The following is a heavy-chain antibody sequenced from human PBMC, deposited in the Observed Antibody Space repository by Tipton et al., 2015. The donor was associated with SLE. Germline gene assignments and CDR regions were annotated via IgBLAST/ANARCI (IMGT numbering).Heavy chain of an antibody. CDR3: GVVH. V-gene: IGHV3-30*02. CDR2: TGSNRGDD. J-gene: IGHJ4*02. Sequence: SLRLSCVTSGFPFSASGMHWIRQAPGKGLEWVAFTGSNRGDDHYGDSVKGRFTISRDNSRNTVYLQMNSLRAEDTAVYYCGVVHWGQGTLVSVSS. D-gene: IGHD3-10*01. CDR1: GFPFSASG.